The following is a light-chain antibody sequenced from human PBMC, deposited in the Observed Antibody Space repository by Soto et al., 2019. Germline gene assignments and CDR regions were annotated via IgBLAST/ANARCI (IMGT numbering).Light chain of an antibody. CDR1: QSVSSY. CDR2: DAS. V-gene: IGKV3-11*01. CDR3: QQYNSYWT. J-gene: IGKJ1*01. Sequence: ESVLKQYKATLSLSPGERATLSFRASQSVSSYLAWYQQKPGQAPRLLIYDASNRATGIPARFSGSGSGTEFTLTISSLQPDDFATYYCQQYNSYWTFGQGTKV.